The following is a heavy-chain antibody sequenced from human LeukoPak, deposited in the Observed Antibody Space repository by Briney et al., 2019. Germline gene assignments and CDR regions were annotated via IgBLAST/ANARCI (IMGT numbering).Heavy chain of an antibody. D-gene: IGHD7-27*01. J-gene: IGHJ4*02. V-gene: IGHV3-30*04. Sequence: PGGSLRLSCAASGFTFTIYAMHWVRQAPGKGLEWVAVISFDGSDKYYADSVKGRFTISRDNSKNTLYLQMNSLRAEDTAVYYCAKEPRTGGFFDYWGQGTLVTVSS. CDR2: ISFDGSDK. CDR3: AKEPRTGGFFDY. CDR1: GFTFTIYA.